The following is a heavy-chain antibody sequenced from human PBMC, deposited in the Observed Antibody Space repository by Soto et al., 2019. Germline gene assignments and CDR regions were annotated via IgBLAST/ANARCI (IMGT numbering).Heavy chain of an antibody. V-gene: IGHV4-31*03. CDR3: AGYCSGGSCNVDSMRRTGYYYYYMDV. J-gene: IGHJ6*03. CDR2: IYYSGST. Sequence: SETLSLTCTVSGGSISSGGYYWSWIRQHPGKGLEWIGYIYYSGSTYYNPSLKSRVTISVDTSKNQFSLKLSSVTAADTAVYYCAGYCSGGSCNVDSMRRTGYYYYYMDVWGKGTTVTVSS. CDR1: GGSISSGGYY. D-gene: IGHD2-15*01.